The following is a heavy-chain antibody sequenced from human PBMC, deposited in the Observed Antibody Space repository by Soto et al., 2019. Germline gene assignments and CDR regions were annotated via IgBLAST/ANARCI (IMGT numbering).Heavy chain of an antibody. CDR2: IYYSGST. V-gene: IGHV4-59*01. CDR1: GVSISSYY. Sequence: SETLSLTCTVSGVSISSYYWSWIRQPPGKGLEWIGYIYYSGSTNYNPSLKSRVTISVDTSKNQFSLKLSSVTAADTAVYYCVRCEYSGSFFSREHYFDYWGQGTLVTVSS. CDR3: VRCEYSGSFFSREHYFDY. J-gene: IGHJ4*02. D-gene: IGHD6-6*01.